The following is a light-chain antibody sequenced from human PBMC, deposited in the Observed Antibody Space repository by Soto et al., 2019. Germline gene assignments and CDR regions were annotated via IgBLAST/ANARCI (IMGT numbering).Light chain of an antibody. CDR2: AAS. CDR3: QQSYSTPRT. Sequence: DIQMTQSPSSLSASVGDRVTITCRAIQSISSYLNWYQQKPGKAPKLLIYAASSLQSGVPSRFSGSGSGTDFTLTISSLQPADFATYYCQQSYSTPRTFGQGTKLEIK. V-gene: IGKV1-39*01. CDR1: QSISSY. J-gene: IGKJ2*01.